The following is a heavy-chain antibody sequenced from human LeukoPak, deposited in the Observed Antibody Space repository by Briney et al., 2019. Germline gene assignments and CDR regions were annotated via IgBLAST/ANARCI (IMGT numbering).Heavy chain of an antibody. J-gene: IGHJ4*02. CDR2: ISYDGSNK. CDR1: GFTFSSYG. CDR3: AKTNDYSNPFDY. V-gene: IGHV3-30*18. D-gene: IGHD4-11*01. Sequence: PGGSLRLSCAASGFTFSSYGMHWVRQAPGKGLEWVAVISYDGSNKYYAGSVKGRFTISRDNSKNTLYLQMNSLRAEDTAVYYCAKTNDYSNPFDYWGQGTLVTVSS.